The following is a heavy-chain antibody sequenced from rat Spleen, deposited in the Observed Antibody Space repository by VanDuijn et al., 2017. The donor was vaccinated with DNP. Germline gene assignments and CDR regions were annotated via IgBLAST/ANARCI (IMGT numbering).Heavy chain of an antibody. Sequence: VQLVESGGGLVQPGRSMKLSCAASGFTFSNYDMAWVRQAPKKGLEWVATISYDGSSTYYRDSVKGRFTISRDNAKSTLYLQRDSLRSEDTATYYCAREGDYYDGYGDALDAWGQGTSVTVSS. CDR2: ISYDGSST. CDR1: GFTFSNYD. CDR3: AREGDYYDGYGDALDA. J-gene: IGHJ4*01. V-gene: IGHV5-7*01. D-gene: IGHD1-12*03.